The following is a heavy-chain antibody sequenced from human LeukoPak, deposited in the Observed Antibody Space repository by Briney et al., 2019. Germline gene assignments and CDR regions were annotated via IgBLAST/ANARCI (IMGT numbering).Heavy chain of an antibody. V-gene: IGHV3-23*01. CDR3: AKDTGTAWGNWFDP. D-gene: IGHD3-16*01. CDR2: ISGSGGST. CDR1: GFTFSSYA. J-gene: IGHJ5*02. Sequence: GGSLRLSCAASGFTFSSYAMSWLRQAPGKGLEWVSAISGSGGSTYYAASVKGRFTISRDNSKNTLYLQMNSLRAEDTAVYYCAKDTGTAWGNWFDPWGQGTLVTVSS.